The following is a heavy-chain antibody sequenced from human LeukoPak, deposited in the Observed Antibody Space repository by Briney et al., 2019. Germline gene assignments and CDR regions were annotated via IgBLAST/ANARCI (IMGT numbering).Heavy chain of an antibody. J-gene: IGHJ6*02. CDR2: ISSSGSTI. V-gene: IGHV3-11*01. CDR3: ARAGLPSGYYYYYYGMDV. D-gene: IGHD3-22*01. Sequence: GGSLRLSCAASGFTFSDYYMSWIRQAPGKGLEWVSYISSSGSTIYYADSVKGRFTISRDNAKNSLYLQMNSLRAEDTAVYYCARAGLPSGYYYYYYGMDVWGQGTTVTVSS. CDR1: GFTFSDYY.